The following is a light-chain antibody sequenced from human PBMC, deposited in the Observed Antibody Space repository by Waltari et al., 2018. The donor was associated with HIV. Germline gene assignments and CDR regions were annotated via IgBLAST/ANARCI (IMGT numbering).Light chain of an antibody. CDR1: PSDIGNNY. V-gene: IGLV1-47*01. CDR3: AAWDDIRSGWI. J-gene: IGLJ2*01. CDR2: KND. Sequence: QSVLTQTPSASGTPGQRVTISCSGSPSDIGNNYVYWFQQFPGTPPKVIIYKNDQRPSGVSDRFSASKSGTSASLAISGLRTEDESDFYCAAWDDIRSGWIFGGGTKLTVL.